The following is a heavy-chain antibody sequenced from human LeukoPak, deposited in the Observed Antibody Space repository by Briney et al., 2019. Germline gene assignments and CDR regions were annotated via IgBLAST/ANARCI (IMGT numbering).Heavy chain of an antibody. V-gene: IGHV3-23*01. J-gene: IGHJ6*02. D-gene: IGHD6-13*01. Sequence: GGSLRLSCAASGFTFSSYAMSWVRQAPGKGLEWVSAISGSGGSTYYADSVKGRFTISRDNSKNTLYLQMNSLRAEDTAVYYCAKVTSSSLYYGMDVWGQGTTVTVSS. CDR3: AKVTSSSLYYGMDV. CDR1: GFTFSSYA. CDR2: ISGSGGST.